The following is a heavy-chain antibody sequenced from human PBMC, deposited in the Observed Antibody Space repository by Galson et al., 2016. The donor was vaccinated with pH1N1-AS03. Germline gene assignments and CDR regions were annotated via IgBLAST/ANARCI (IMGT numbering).Heavy chain of an antibody. Sequence: SLRLSCAASGFSFNTFAMSWVRQAQGKGLEWVSSISASGGDTYYADSVTGRFTISRDNPRNTLYLQMNSLRAEDAAIYYCARRSPWESYYFDYWGQGTLVTVSS. D-gene: IGHD3-16*01. V-gene: IGHV3-23*01. CDR1: GFSFNTFA. J-gene: IGHJ4*02. CDR3: ARRSPWESYYFDY. CDR2: ISASGGDT.